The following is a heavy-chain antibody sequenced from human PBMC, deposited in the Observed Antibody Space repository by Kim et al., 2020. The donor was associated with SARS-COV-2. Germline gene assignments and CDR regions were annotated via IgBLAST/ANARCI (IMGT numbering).Heavy chain of an antibody. CDR1: GGSISSSNW. D-gene: IGHD2-15*01. CDR3: ARATPFPPSAFDI. J-gene: IGHJ3*02. Sequence: SETLSLTCAVSGGSISSSNWWSWVRQPPGKGLEWIGEIYHSGSTNYNPSLKSRVTISVDKSKNQFSLKLSSVTAADTAVYYCARATPFPPSAFDIWGQGTMVTVSS. V-gene: IGHV4-4*02. CDR2: IYHSGST.